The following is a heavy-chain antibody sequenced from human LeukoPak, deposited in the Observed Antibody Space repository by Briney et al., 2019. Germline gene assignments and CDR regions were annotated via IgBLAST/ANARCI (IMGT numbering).Heavy chain of an antibody. J-gene: IGHJ6*02. CDR1: GGSISSYY. CDR2: IYYSGST. CDR3: ARARNDYGNYPSYYYGMDV. V-gene: IGHV4-59*08. Sequence: SETLSLTCTVSGGSISSYYWSWIRQPPGKGLEWIGYIYYSGSTNYNPSLKSRVTISVDTSKNQFSLKLSSVTAADTAVYYCARARNDYGNYPSYYYGMDVWGQGTTVTVSS. D-gene: IGHD4-11*01.